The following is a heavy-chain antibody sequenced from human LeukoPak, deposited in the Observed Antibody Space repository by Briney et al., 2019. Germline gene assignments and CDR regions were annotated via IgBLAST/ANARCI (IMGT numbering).Heavy chain of an antibody. J-gene: IGHJ1*01. CDR3: ARGGGYYYDSSDYYREEYFQH. D-gene: IGHD3-22*01. Sequence: TGGSLRLSCAAPGFTFNHYYMTWIRQAPGKGLEWVSYISSSSSHTNYADSVKGRFTISRDTAKNSLYLHMNSLRAEDTAVYYCARGGGYYYDSSDYYREEYFQHWGQGTLVTVSS. CDR1: GFTFNHYY. CDR2: ISSSSSHT. V-gene: IGHV3-11*05.